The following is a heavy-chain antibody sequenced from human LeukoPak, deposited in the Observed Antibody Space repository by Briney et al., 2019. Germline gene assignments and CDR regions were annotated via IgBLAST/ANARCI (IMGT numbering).Heavy chain of an antibody. V-gene: IGHV3-23*01. J-gene: IGHJ4*02. D-gene: IGHD6-13*01. CDR2: ICDNGGSK. CDR3: SKGYSGSWYSYYFDY. Sequence: GGSLRLSCAASGFTFSSYPMNWVRQAPGKGLEWVAAICDNGGSKYYADSVKGRFTISRDNSKNTLSLQMNSLRAEDTAVYYCSKGYSGSWYSYYFDYWGQGTLVTVSS. CDR1: GFTFSSYP.